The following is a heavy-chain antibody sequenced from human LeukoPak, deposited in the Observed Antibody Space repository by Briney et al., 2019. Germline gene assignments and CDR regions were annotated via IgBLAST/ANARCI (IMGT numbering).Heavy chain of an antibody. CDR2: ISWNSGSI. J-gene: IGHJ5*02. V-gene: IGHV3-9*01. Sequence: PGGSLRLSCAASGFTFDDYAMHWVRQAPGKGLEWVSGISWNSGSIGYADSVKGRFTISRNNAKNSLYLQMNSLRAEDTALYYCAKGNRLLQNNWFDPWGQGTLVTVSS. CDR3: AKGNRLLQNNWFDP. CDR1: GFTFDDYA. D-gene: IGHD2-15*01.